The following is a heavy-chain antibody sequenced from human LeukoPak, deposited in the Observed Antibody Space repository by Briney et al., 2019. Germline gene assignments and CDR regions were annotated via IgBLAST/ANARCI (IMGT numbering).Heavy chain of an antibody. V-gene: IGHV1-46*01. Sequence: GASVKVSCKASQYTFSNYYMHWVRQAPGQGLEWMGIINPGGGNINYAQKFQGRVTMTRDMSTSTVYMELSSLRSEDTAVYYCARDQIPTDYYDSSGLDAFDIWGQGTMVTVSS. CDR2: INPGGGNI. D-gene: IGHD3-22*01. CDR1: QYTFSNYY. CDR3: ARDQIPTDYYDSSGLDAFDI. J-gene: IGHJ3*02.